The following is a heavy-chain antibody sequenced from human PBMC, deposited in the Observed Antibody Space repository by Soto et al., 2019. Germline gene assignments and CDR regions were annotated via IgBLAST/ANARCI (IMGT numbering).Heavy chain of an antibody. J-gene: IGHJ4*02. D-gene: IGHD2-2*01. CDR1: GFTFSSYA. Sequence: GGSLRLSCAASGFTFSSYAMSWVRQAPGKGLEWVSAISGSGGSTYYADSVKGRFTISRDNSKNTLYLQMNSLRAEDTAVYYCAKDRVGCSSTSCTFDYWGQGTLVTVS. CDR3: AKDRVGCSSTSCTFDY. CDR2: ISGSGGST. V-gene: IGHV3-23*01.